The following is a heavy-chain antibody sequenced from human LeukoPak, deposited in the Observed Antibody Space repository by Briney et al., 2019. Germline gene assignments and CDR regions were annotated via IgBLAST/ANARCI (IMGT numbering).Heavy chain of an antibody. V-gene: IGHV3-23*01. CDR2: ISNSGGST. J-gene: IGHJ4*02. Sequence: GGSLRLSCAASGFTFSSYGMSWFRRAPGKGLEWVSSISNSGGSTLYAGSVRGRFTISRDNSKNTVYLQMNSLRAEDTAVYYCAKEIGGAWVDYWGQGTLVTVSS. CDR1: GFTFSSYG. CDR3: AKEIGGAWVDY. D-gene: IGHD1-26*01.